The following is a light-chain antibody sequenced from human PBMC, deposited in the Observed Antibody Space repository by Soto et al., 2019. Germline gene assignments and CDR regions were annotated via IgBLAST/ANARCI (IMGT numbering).Light chain of an antibody. J-gene: IGKJ3*01. Sequence: DIQMTQSPSSLPASIGDRVTITCRASQTINNYLNWYQQGAGKAPKLLISGASSLQTGVPSRFIGSGSGTDFTLTISSLQPEDFATYFCLQTYSSPRTFGPGTKVYFK. CDR3: LQTYSSPRT. V-gene: IGKV1-39*01. CDR2: GAS. CDR1: QTINNY.